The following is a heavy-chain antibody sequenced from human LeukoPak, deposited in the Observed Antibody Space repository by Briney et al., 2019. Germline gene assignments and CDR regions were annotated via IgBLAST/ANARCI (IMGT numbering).Heavy chain of an antibody. J-gene: IGHJ6*03. CDR3: ARVRREMKRSLGRTTEYSYYYYMDV. Sequence: GASVKVSCKASGYTFTSYGISWVRQAPGQGLEWMGWISAYNGNTNYAQKLQGRVTMTTDTSTSTAYMELRSLRSDDTAVYYCARVRREMKRSLGRTTEYSYYYYMDVWGKGTTVTVSS. V-gene: IGHV1-18*01. D-gene: IGHD1/OR15-1a*01. CDR1: GYTFTSYG. CDR2: ISAYNGNT.